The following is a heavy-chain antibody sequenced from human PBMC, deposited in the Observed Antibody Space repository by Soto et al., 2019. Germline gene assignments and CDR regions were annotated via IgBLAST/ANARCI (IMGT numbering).Heavy chain of an antibody. CDR3: ARRDDYYGSGSYSDY. D-gene: IGHD3-10*01. J-gene: IGHJ4*02. V-gene: IGHV3-33*01. Sequence: QVELVESGGGVVQPGRSLRLSCAASGCTFSSYGMHWVRQAPGKGLEWVAVIWYDGSNKYYADSVKGRFTISRDNSKNTLYLQMNSLRAEDTAVYYCARRDDYYGSGSYSDYWGQGTLVTVSS. CDR1: GCTFSSYG. CDR2: IWYDGSNK.